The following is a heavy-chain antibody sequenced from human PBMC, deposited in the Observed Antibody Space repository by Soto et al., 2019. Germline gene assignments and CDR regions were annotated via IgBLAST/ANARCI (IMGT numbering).Heavy chain of an antibody. CDR3: ARGDRYSGSFSDYFDP. V-gene: IGHV4-30-2*01. J-gene: IGHJ5*02. Sequence: PSETLSLTCIVVGASISTGGYSWSWIRQPPGKGPEWIGYNYESGRTYYKPSLKSRASLSMDKSRNQFSVRLTSVTAADTAVYFCARGDRYSGSFSDYFDPWGQGTLVTVSS. CDR1: GASISTGGYS. D-gene: IGHD1-26*01. CDR2: NYESGRT.